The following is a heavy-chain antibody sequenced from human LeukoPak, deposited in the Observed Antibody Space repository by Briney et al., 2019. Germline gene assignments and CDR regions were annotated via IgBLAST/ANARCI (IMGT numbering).Heavy chain of an antibody. V-gene: IGHV4-4*07. CDR2: IYTSGTT. CDR3: ARGQGHCSGGTCYSKWVDY. J-gene: IGHJ4*02. CDR1: GVSISNYF. D-gene: IGHD2-15*01. Sequence: SETLSLTCTVYGVSISNYFWSWIRQPAGKGLEWIGRIYTSGTTNYNPSLKSRVTMSVDTSKNQFSLRLRSVTAADTAVYYCARGQGHCSGGTCYSKWVDYWGQGTLVTVSS.